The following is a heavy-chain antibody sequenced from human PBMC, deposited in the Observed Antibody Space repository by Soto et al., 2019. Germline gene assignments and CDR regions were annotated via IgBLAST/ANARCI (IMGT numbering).Heavy chain of an antibody. J-gene: IGHJ6*02. D-gene: IGHD1-26*01. CDR2: ISYSGST. CDR1: GGSISSSF. V-gene: IGHV4-59*01. CDR3: ARGHRATEYYYYYGMDV. Sequence: PSETLSLTCSVSGGSISSSFWSWIRQPPGKELEWIGYISYSGSTTYNPSLKSRITLSVDTSKNQFSLRVASVTAADTAVYYCARGHRATEYYYYYGMDVWGQGTTVTVSS.